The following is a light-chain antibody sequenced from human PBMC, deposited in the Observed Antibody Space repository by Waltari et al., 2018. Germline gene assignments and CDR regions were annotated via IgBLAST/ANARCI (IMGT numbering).Light chain of an antibody. J-gene: IGLJ2*01. CDR2: GVR. V-gene: IGLV2-8*01. CDR3: SSYAGNNNLV. Sequence: QSALTQPPSASGSPGQSVTISCTGTASDVGTYNFVSWYQQFPGKAPKLMIFGVRTRPSAVPVGFSGSKSGNRASLTVSGLQAEDEADYYCSSYAGNNNLVFGGGTKLTVL. CDR1: ASDVGTYNF.